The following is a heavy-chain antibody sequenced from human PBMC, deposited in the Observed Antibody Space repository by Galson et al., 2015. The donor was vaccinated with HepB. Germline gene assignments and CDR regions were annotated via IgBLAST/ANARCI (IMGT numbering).Heavy chain of an antibody. Sequence: SVKVSCKASGGTFSSYAISWVRQAPGQGLEWMGGIIPIFGTANYAQKFQGRVTITADESTSTAYMELSSLRSEDTAVYYCARAEGYYDSSGYRPSAGEVYYYMDVWGKGTTVTVSS. J-gene: IGHJ6*03. CDR1: GGTFSSYA. D-gene: IGHD3-22*01. V-gene: IGHV1-69*13. CDR3: ARAEGYYDSSGYRPSAGEVYYYMDV. CDR2: IIPIFGTA.